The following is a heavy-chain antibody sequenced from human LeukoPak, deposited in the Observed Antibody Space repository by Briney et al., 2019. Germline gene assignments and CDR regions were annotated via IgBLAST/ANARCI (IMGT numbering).Heavy chain of an antibody. Sequence: ASVKVSRKASGYTFTGYYMHWVRQAPGQGLEWMGWINPNSGGTNYAQKFQGRVTMTRDTSISTAYMELSSLRSEDTAVYYCARGKWELLRVLFDYWGQGTLVTVSS. CDR1: GYTFTGYY. CDR2: INPNSGGT. J-gene: IGHJ4*02. V-gene: IGHV1-2*02. D-gene: IGHD1-26*01. CDR3: ARGKWELLRVLFDY.